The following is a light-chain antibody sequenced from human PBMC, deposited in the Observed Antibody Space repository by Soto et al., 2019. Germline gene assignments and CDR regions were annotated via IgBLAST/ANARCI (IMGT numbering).Light chain of an antibody. Sequence: RVMTQSPATLSVSPGERATLSCRASQSVGSNLAWYQQKPGQAPRLLIFGASSRATGVPARFSGSGSGTEFTLTINSLQSEDFAVYFCQQYDNLPLTFGPGIKVEI. V-gene: IGKV3-15*01. CDR3: QQYDNLPLT. J-gene: IGKJ1*01. CDR1: QSVGSN. CDR2: GAS.